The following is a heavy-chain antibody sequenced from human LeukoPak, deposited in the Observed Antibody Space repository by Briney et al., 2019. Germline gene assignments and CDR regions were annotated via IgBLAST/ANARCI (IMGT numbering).Heavy chain of an antibody. D-gene: IGHD5-12*01. CDR2: ISGSGGST. Sequence: PGGSLRLSCAASGFTLSSYAMSWVRQAPGKGLEWVSAISGSGGSTYYADSVKGRFTISRDNSKNTLYLQMNSLRAEDTAVYYCANLEWLRLGDNWFDPWGQGTLVTVSS. CDR3: ANLEWLRLGDNWFDP. CDR1: GFTLSSYA. J-gene: IGHJ5*02. V-gene: IGHV3-23*01.